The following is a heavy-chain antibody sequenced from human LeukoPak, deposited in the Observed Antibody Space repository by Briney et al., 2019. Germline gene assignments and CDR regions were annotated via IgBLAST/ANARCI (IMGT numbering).Heavy chain of an antibody. CDR3: AKDREELGSAFDI. J-gene: IGHJ3*02. CDR1: GFTFSDYY. Sequence: GGSLRLSCAASGFTFSDYYMSWIRQAPGKGLEWVSAISGSGGSTYYADSVKGRFTISRDNSKNTLYLQMNSLRAEDTAVYYCAKDREELGSAFDIWGQGTMVTVSS. CDR2: ISGSGGST. V-gene: IGHV3-23*01. D-gene: IGHD7-27*01.